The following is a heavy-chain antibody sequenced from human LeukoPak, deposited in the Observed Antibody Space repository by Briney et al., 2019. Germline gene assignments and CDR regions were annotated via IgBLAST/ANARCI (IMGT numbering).Heavy chain of an antibody. CDR2: INHSGST. J-gene: IGHJ4*02. CDR1: GGSISSSNW. D-gene: IGHD1-1*01. V-gene: IGHV4-4*02. CDR3: ARGRRYGR. Sequence: SGTLSLTCAVSGGSISSSNWWSWVRQSPGKGLEWIGEINHSGSTNYNPSLKSRVTISVDTSKNQFSLKLSSVTAADTAVYYCARGRRYGRWGQGTLVTVSS.